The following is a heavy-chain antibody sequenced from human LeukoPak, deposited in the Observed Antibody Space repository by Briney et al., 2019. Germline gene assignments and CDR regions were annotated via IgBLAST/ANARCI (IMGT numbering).Heavy chain of an antibody. CDR3: ARARTWGIRAWSGPDAFDI. J-gene: IGHJ3*02. Sequence: PGGSLRLSCAASGFTVSSNYMSWVRQAPGKGLEWVSVIYSGGSTYYADSVKGRFTISRDNSKNTLYLQMNSLRAEDTAVYYCARARTWGIRAWSGPDAFDIWGQGTMVTVSS. D-gene: IGHD3-3*01. CDR2: IYSGGST. V-gene: IGHV3-53*01. CDR1: GFTVSSNY.